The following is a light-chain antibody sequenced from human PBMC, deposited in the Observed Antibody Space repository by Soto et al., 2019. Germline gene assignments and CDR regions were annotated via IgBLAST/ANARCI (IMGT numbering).Light chain of an antibody. Sequence: QSVLTQPPSVSAAPGQRVTIFCSGSSSTIGNNYVSWYQHLPGTAPILLIYDNNHRRSGIPDRFSGSKSGTSATLVITGLQTGDEADYYCGTWESNLSNGVVFGGGTKVTVL. J-gene: IGLJ2*01. CDR1: SSTIGNNY. V-gene: IGLV1-51*01. CDR3: GTWESNLSNGVV. CDR2: DNN.